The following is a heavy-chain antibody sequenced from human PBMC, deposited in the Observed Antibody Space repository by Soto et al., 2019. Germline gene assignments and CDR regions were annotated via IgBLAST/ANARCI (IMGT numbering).Heavy chain of an antibody. Sequence: QLHLQESGPGLVKPSESLSLTCTVSGGSISSSHYYWGWIRQPPGRGLEWIGGMDYSGNTNYNPSLKSRVTMSVDTSKNQFSLKLNSVTAADTAVYSCARLRKQWLGYFDYWGRGTQVTVSS. V-gene: IGHV4-39*01. CDR1: GGSISSSHYY. CDR3: ARLRKQWLGYFDY. D-gene: IGHD6-19*01. J-gene: IGHJ4*02. CDR2: MDYSGNT.